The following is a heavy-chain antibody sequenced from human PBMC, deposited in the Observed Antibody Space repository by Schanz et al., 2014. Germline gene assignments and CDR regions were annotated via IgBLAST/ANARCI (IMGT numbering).Heavy chain of an antibody. J-gene: IGHJ3*01. D-gene: IGHD5-12*01. CDR1: GFTFSSFS. CDR3: ARDEGRDGYNLAFDV. CDR2: IQTGGNT. Sequence: QLVESGGGLVQPGGSLRLSCEASGFTFSSFSMNWVRQAPGKGLEWVSIIQTGGNTYYPDSVKGRFAISRDSSKNTLFLQMNSLRADDTAVYFCARDEGRDGYNLAFDVWGQGTLVTVSS. V-gene: IGHV3-23*04.